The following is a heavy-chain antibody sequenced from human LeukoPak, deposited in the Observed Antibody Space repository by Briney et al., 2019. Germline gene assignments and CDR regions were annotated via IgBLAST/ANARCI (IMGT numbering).Heavy chain of an antibody. Sequence: GESLKISCKGSGYSFTSYWIGWVRQMPGKGLEWMGIIYPGDSDTRYSPSFQGQVTISADKSISTAYLQWSSLKASDTAMYYCARHIVGARGHSWFDPWGQGTLVTVSS. V-gene: IGHV5-51*01. CDR2: IYPGDSDT. CDR1: GYSFTSYW. D-gene: IGHD1-26*01. J-gene: IGHJ5*02. CDR3: ARHIVGARGHSWFDP.